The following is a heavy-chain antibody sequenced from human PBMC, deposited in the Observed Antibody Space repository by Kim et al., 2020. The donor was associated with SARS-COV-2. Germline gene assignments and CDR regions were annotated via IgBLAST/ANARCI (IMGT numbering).Heavy chain of an antibody. Sequence: ASVKVSCKASGYTFTSYGISWVRQAPGQGLEWMGWISAYNGNTNYAQKLQGRVTMTTDTSTSTAYMELRSLRSDDTAVYYCARDDGIAARPENAFDIWGQGTMVTVSS. CDR2: ISAYNGNT. V-gene: IGHV1-18*01. D-gene: IGHD6-6*01. CDR1: GYTFTSYG. CDR3: ARDDGIAARPENAFDI. J-gene: IGHJ3*02.